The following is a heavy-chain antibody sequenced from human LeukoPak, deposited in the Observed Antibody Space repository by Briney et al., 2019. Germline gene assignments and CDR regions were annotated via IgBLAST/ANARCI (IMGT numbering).Heavy chain of an antibody. CDR3: ARGERQDYGEQPDAFDI. J-gene: IGHJ3*02. V-gene: IGHV1-18*01. Sequence: GASVKVSCKASGYTFTSYGISWVRQAPGQGLEWMGWISAYNGNTNYAQKLQGRVTMTTDTSTSTAYMELRSLRSDDTAVYYCARGERQDYGEQPDAFDIWGQGTMVTVSS. D-gene: IGHD4-17*01. CDR1: GYTFTSYG. CDR2: ISAYNGNT.